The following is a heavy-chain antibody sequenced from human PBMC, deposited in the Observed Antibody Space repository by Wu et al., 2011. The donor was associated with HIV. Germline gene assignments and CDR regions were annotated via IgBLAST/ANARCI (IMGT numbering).Heavy chain of an antibody. J-gene: IGHJ4*02. Sequence: QVQLVQSGAEVKKPGAVSEGLLQGFWLHFTSYGISWVRQAPGQGLEWMGWISAYNGNTNYAQKLQGRVTMTTDTSTSTAYMELRSLRSGDTAVYYCARPIGGWFGDFDYWGQGTLVTVSS. D-gene: IGHD3-10*01. V-gene: IGHV1-18*01. CDR1: LHFTSYG. CDR3: ARPIGGWFGDFDY. CDR2: ISAYNGNT.